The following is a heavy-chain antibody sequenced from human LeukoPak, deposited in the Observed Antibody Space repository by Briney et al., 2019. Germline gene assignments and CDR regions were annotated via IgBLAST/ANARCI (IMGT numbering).Heavy chain of an antibody. V-gene: IGHV1-2*02. J-gene: IGHJ4*02. CDR1: GYTFTDYY. CDR3: ARVLPPFDY. Sequence: GASVKVTCKDSGYTFTDYYMHWVRQAPGQGLGWMGWINPNSGGTNYAQEFQGRVTMTRDTSISTAYMELSRLRSDDTAVYYCARVLPPFDYWGQGTLVTVSS. CDR2: INPNSGGT.